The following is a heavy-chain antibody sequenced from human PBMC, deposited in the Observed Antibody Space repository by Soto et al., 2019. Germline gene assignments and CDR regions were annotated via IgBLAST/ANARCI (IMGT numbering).Heavy chain of an antibody. J-gene: IGHJ6*02. CDR3: ARVALGYDYADV. CDR2: INPSGDGT. Sequence: QVQLVQSGAEVKKPGASVKVSCKAFGYTFNAFYMHWVRQAPGQGLEWMGVINPSGDGTSYAQKFQVRVTMTSDTSTSTVHMELSSLRSAYTAVDYCARVALGYDYADVWGPGTTVTVS. D-gene: IGHD4-17*01. CDR1: GYTFNAFY. V-gene: IGHV1-46*02.